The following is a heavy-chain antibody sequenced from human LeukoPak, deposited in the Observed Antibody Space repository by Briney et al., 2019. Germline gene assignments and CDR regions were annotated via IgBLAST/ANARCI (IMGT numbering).Heavy chain of an antibody. V-gene: IGHV4-61*02. CDR3: ASSDYYYYYMDV. Sequence: SETLSLTCTVSGGSISSGSYYWSWIRQPAGKGLEWIGRIYTSGSTNYNPSLKSRVTISVDTSKNQFSLKLSSVTAADTVVYYCASSDYYYYYMDVWGKGTTVTISS. J-gene: IGHJ6*03. CDR1: GGSISSGSYY. CDR2: IYTSGST.